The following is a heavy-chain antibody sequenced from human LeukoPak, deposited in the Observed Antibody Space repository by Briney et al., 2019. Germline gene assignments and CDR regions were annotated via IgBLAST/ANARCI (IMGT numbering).Heavy chain of an antibody. CDR2: IRWNSGSI. J-gene: IGHJ6*02. V-gene: IGHV3-9*01. Sequence: GGSLRLSCAASGFTFDDYAMHWVRQAPGKGLEWVSGIRWNSGSIGYADSVKGRFTISRDNAKNSLYLQMNSLRAEDTALYYCAKGLSDYYDSSGYYGPHYYYYGMDVWGQGTTVTVSS. CDR1: GFTFDDYA. D-gene: IGHD3-22*01. CDR3: AKGLSDYYDSSGYYGPHYYYYGMDV.